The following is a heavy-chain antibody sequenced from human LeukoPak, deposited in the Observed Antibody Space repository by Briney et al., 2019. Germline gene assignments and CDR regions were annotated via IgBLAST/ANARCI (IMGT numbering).Heavy chain of an antibody. J-gene: IGHJ6*02. CDR1: GYRFSSYW. CDR2: IYPDDSDT. D-gene: IGHD3-9*01. V-gene: IGHV5-51*01. CDR3: ARRIRYYDILTGYPDYYYYYGMDV. Sequence: GESLKISCTGSGYRFSSYWIGWVRQMPGKGLEWMGIIYPDDSDTRYSPSFQGQVTISANKSISTAYLQWSSLKASDTAMYYCARRIRYYDILTGYPDYYYYYGMDVWGQGTTVTVSS.